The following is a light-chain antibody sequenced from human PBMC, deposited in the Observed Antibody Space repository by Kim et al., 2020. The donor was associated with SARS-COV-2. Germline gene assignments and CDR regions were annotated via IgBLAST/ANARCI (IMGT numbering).Light chain of an antibody. CDR3: SSYTSSSTFV. CDR2: DVS. J-gene: IGLJ1*01. Sequence: QSALTQPASVSGSPGQSITISCTGTSSDVVGYNYVSWYQQHPGKAPKLMIYDVSKRPSGVSNRFSGSKSGNTASLTISGLPAEDEADYYCSSYTSSSTFVFGTGTKV. V-gene: IGLV2-14*01. CDR1: SSDVVGYNY.